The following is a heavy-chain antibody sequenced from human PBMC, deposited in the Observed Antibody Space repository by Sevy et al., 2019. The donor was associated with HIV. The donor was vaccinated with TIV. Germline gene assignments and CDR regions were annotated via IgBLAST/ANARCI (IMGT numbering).Heavy chain of an antibody. D-gene: IGHD6-19*01. J-gene: IGHJ5*01. Sequence: GGSLRLSCAISGFTVNDKYIIWVRQAPGKGLEWVSVIFSSGSTYYADSAKGRFTISRDNSKNTVDLQMNSVRAEDTAVYYCASLFLSYRSGWSNFYSWGQGTLVTVSS. CDR2: IFSSGST. CDR1: GFTVNDKY. CDR3: ASLFLSYRSGWSNFYS. V-gene: IGHV3-66*02.